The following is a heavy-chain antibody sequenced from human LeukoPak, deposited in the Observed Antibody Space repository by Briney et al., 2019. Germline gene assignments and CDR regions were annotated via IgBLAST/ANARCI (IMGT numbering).Heavy chain of an antibody. J-gene: IGHJ4*02. D-gene: IGHD5-12*01. Sequence: ASVKVSCKASGYTFTSYAMNWVRQAPGQGLEWMGWINTNTGNPTYAQGFTGRFVFSLDTSVSTAYLQISSLKAEDTAVYYYARTLRGYSGYEIDDWGQGTLVTVSS. CDR1: GYTFTSYA. V-gene: IGHV7-4-1*02. CDR2: INTNTGNP. CDR3: ARTLRGYSGYEIDD.